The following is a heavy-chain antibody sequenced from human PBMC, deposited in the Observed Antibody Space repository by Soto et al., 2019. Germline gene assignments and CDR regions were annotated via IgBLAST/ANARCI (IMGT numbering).Heavy chain of an antibody. V-gene: IGHV6-1*01. CDR1: GDRVSSNSAA. CDR3: ARDNEYSSSYYYYGMDV. Sequence: QTLSLTCAISGDRVSSNSAAGDCIIQSPSRFPEWLGRTYYRSKWYNDYAVSVKSRITINPDTSKNQFSLQLNSVTPEDTAVYYCARDNEYSSSYYYYGMDVWGQGTTVTVSS. CDR2: TYYRSKWYN. J-gene: IGHJ6*02. D-gene: IGHD6-6*01.